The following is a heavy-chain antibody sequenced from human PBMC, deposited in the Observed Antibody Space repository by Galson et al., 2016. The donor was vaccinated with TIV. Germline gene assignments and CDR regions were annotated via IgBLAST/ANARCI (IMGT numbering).Heavy chain of an antibody. D-gene: IGHD5-24*01. CDR1: GDSVSSKSAA. V-gene: IGHV6-1*01. CDR3: ARGGGDGQKALTHFDH. CDR2: TYSRSRWYN. J-gene: IGHJ4*02. Sequence: CAISGDSVSSKSAAWNWIRQSPSRGLEWLGRTYSRSRWYNEYAVSVRSRISINPDTSKNQFSLQLNSVTPEDPAIYYCARGGGDGQKALTHFDHWGQGTLVTVSS.